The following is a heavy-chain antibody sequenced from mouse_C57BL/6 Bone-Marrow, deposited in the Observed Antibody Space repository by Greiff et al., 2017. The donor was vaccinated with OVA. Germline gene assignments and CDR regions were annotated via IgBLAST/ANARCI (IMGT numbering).Heavy chain of an antibody. CDR1: GYTFTSYW. V-gene: IGHV1-69*01. D-gene: IGHD1-3*01. CDR2: IDPSDSYT. Sequence: QVQLQQPGAELVKPGASVKLSCKASGYTFTSYWMHWVKQRPGQGLEWIGEIDPSDSYTNYNQKFKGKSTLTVDKSSSTAYMQLSSLTSEDSAVYYCARRGLKVYYFDYWGQGTTLTVSS. J-gene: IGHJ2*01. CDR3: ARRGLKVYYFDY.